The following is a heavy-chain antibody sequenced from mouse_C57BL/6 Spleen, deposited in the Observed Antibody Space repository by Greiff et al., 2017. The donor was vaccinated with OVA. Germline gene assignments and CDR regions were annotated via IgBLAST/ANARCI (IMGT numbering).Heavy chain of an antibody. Sequence: QVQLKESGAELVKPGASVKLSCKASGYTFTSYWMHWVKQRPGRGLEWIGRIDPNSGGTKYNEKFKSKATLTVDKPSSTAYMQLSSLTSEDSAVYYCARSRENGPGAMDYWGQGTSVTVSS. J-gene: IGHJ4*01. D-gene: IGHD1-1*02. CDR1: GYTFTSYW. V-gene: IGHV1-72*01. CDR3: ARSRENGPGAMDY. CDR2: IDPNSGGT.